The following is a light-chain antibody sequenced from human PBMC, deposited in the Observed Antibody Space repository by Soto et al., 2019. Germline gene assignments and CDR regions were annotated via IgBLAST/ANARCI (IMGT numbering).Light chain of an antibody. CDR2: DVS. Sequence: QSALTQPASVSGSPGQSITISCTGTSSDVGGYNYVSWYQQHPGKAPKLMIYDVSNRPSGVSNRFSGSKSGNTASLTISGLPAEDEADYYCSSYTSSSTVGVFGGGTKVTVL. J-gene: IGLJ2*01. CDR1: SSDVGGYNY. V-gene: IGLV2-14*01. CDR3: SSYTSSSTVGV.